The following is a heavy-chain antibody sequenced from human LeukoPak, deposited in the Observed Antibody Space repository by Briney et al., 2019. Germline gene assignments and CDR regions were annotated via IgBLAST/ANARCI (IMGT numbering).Heavy chain of an antibody. CDR2: IYSGGST. CDR1: GFTFDDYG. J-gene: IGHJ4*02. D-gene: IGHD3-22*01. V-gene: IGHV3-66*01. Sequence: GGSLRLSCAASGFTFDDYGMSWVRQAPGKGLEWVSVIYSGGSTYYADSVKGRFTISRDNSKNTLYLQMNSLRAEDTAVYYCARVSQSGYYFNWGQGTLVTVSS. CDR3: ARVSQSGYYFN.